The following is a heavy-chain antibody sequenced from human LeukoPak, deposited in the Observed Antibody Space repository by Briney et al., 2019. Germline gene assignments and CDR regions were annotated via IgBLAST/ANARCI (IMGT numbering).Heavy chain of an antibody. D-gene: IGHD2-8*02. Sequence: GGSLRLSCAASGFTFSSYALSWFRQAPGKGLEWVVSISASGGSTYYADSVKGRFNISRDNSKNTLYLQLNSLRAEDTAVYYCAKEARTGGVCQYWGQGTLVTVSS. CDR1: GFTFSSYA. CDR2: ISASGGST. CDR3: AKEARTGGVCQY. V-gene: IGHV3-23*01. J-gene: IGHJ4*02.